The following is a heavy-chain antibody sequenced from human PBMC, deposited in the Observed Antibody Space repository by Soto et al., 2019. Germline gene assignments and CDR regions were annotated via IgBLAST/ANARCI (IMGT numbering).Heavy chain of an antibody. CDR3: ARWWVGDTTMITSPYYFHYGMDV. Sequence: RASVKVSCKASGYTFTSYYMHWVRQAPGQGLEWMGIINPSGDSTIYAQKFQGRVTMTTDTSTSTVYMDLSSLRSEDTAVYYCARWWVGDTTMITSPYYFHYGMDVWGQGTTVTVSS. CDR1: GYTFTSYY. D-gene: IGHD5-18*01. J-gene: IGHJ6*02. CDR2: INPSGDST. V-gene: IGHV1-46*01.